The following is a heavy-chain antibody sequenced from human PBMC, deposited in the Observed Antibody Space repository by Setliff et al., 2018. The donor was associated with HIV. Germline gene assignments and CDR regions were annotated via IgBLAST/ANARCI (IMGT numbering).Heavy chain of an antibody. CDR3: AKDRSGSYRTFDY. CDR1: GASSIYY. Sequence: LSLTCTVSGASSIYYWGWIRQPPGKGLEWIGSVYHRGNTYYNPSLKSRLTISIDTSKNQFSLELNSVTAADTAVYYCAKDRSGSYRTFDYWGPGILVTVSS. J-gene: IGHJ4*02. D-gene: IGHD1-26*01. CDR2: VYHRGNT. V-gene: IGHV4-39*07.